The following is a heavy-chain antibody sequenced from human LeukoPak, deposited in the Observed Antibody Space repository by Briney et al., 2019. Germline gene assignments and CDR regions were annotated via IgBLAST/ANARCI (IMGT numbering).Heavy chain of an antibody. V-gene: IGHV3-23*01. D-gene: IGHD1-14*01. CDR3: AKFATRAVTSAFDY. CDR1: GFTFSSYA. J-gene: IGHJ4*02. Sequence: GGSLRLSCAASGFTFSSYAMSWFRQAPGKGLEWVSAISGSGGSTYYAESVKGRFTISRDNSKNTLYLQMNSLRAEDTAVYYCAKFATRAVTSAFDYWGQGTLVTVSS. CDR2: ISGSGGST.